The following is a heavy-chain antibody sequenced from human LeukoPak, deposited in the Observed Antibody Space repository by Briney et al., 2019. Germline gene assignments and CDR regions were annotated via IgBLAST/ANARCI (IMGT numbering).Heavy chain of an antibody. Sequence: SETLSLTCAVYGGSFSGYYWSWIRQPPGKGLEWIGEINHSGSTNYNPSLKSRVTISVDTSKNQFSLKLSSVTAADTAVYYCARTPPYYYGSGSTYFDIWGQGTMVTVSS. CDR1: GGSFSGYY. CDR3: ARTPPYYYGSGSTYFDI. D-gene: IGHD3-10*01. CDR2: INHSGST. V-gene: IGHV4-34*01. J-gene: IGHJ3*02.